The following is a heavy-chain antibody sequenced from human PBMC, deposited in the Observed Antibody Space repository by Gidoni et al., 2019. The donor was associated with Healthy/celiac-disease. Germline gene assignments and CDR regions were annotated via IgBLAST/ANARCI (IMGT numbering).Heavy chain of an antibody. D-gene: IGHD2-2*01. CDR2: INHRGST. V-gene: IGHV4-34*01. J-gene: IGHJ6*03. CDR1: GGSFSGYY. Sequence: QVQLQQCGAGLLKPSETLSLTSAVYGGSFSGYYWSWIRQPPGKGLEWIGEINHRGSTNYNPSLKSRVNISVDTSKNQFSLKLSSVTAADTAVYDCARHIVVVPAAIPYYYYYYMDVWGKGTTVTVSS. CDR3: ARHIVVVPAAIPYYYYYYMDV.